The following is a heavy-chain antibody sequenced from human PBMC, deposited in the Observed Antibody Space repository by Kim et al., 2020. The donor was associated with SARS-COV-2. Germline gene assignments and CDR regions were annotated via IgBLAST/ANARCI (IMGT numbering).Heavy chain of an antibody. D-gene: IGHD3-10*01. CDR3: ARRSAGAGWFDP. V-gene: IGHV4-59*08. Sequence: NSHPSLRSRVTISVETSKNQVSLKLSSVTAADTAVYYCARRSAGAGWFDPWGQGTLVTVSS. J-gene: IGHJ5*02.